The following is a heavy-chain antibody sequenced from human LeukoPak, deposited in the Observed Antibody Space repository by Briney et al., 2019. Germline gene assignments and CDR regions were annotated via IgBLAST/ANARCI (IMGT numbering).Heavy chain of an antibody. Sequence: PGGSLRLSCAASGFSFRGSAMHRVRQASGKGLEWVGRIRSKPNNYATAYAASVKGRFTISRDDSENTAYLQMNSLKTEDTAVYYCTSASGSYLLLAFDIWGQGTMVTVSS. CDR3: TSASGSYLLLAFDI. V-gene: IGHV3-73*01. CDR1: GFSFRGSA. D-gene: IGHD1-26*01. CDR2: IRSKPNNYAT. J-gene: IGHJ3*02.